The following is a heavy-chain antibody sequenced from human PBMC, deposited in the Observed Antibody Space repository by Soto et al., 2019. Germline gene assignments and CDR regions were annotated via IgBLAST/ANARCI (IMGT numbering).Heavy chain of an antibody. CDR2: IYSDGST. V-gene: IGHV3-53*01. CDR3: ARAYGAGSYSFDY. D-gene: IGHD3-10*01. Sequence: GGSLRLSCAASELSVSSNYMTWVRQAPGKGLEWVSVIYSDGSTYYADSVKGRFTISRDEFKNTLYLETGSLRAEDTAVYYCARAYGAGSYSFDYSGQRTLVTVSS. CDR1: ELSVSSNY. J-gene: IGHJ4*02.